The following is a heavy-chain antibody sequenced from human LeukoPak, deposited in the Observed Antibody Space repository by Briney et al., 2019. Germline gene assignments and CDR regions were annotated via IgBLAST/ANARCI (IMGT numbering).Heavy chain of an antibody. V-gene: IGHV4-59*01. J-gene: IGHJ3*02. D-gene: IGHD1-26*01. CDR2: IYYSGST. Sequence: SETLSLTCTVSGGSISSYYWSWIRQPPGKGLEWIGYIYYSGSTNYNPSLKSRVTISVDTSKNQFSLKLSSVTAADTAVYYCARYPTVYSGSYLDRAFDIWGQGTMVTVSS. CDR1: GGSISSYY. CDR3: ARYPTVYSGSYLDRAFDI.